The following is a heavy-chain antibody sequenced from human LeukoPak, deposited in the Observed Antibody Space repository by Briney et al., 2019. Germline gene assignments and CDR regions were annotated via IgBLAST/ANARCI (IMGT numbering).Heavy chain of an antibody. Sequence: GGSLRLSCAASGFTFSGYSMNWVRQAPGKGLEWVSSISSSSSYIYYADSVKGRFTISRDNAKNSLYLQMNSLRAEDTAVYYCARTVVAATPNAFDIWGQGTMVTVSS. J-gene: IGHJ3*02. CDR3: ARTVVAATPNAFDI. V-gene: IGHV3-21*01. CDR1: GFTFSGYS. CDR2: ISSSSSYI. D-gene: IGHD2-15*01.